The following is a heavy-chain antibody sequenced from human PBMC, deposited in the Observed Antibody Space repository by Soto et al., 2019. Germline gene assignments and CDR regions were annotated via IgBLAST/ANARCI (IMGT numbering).Heavy chain of an antibody. CDR2: ISYDGSNK. CDR3: ARARGYSFIDY. Sequence: QVQLVESGGGVVQPGRSLRLSCAASGFTFSSYAMHWVRQAPGKGLEWVAVISYDGSNKYYADSVKGRFTISRDNSKNTLYLQMNSLRAEDTAVYYCARARGYSFIDYWGQGTLVTVSS. CDR1: GFTFSSYA. D-gene: IGHD5-18*01. J-gene: IGHJ4*02. V-gene: IGHV3-30-3*01.